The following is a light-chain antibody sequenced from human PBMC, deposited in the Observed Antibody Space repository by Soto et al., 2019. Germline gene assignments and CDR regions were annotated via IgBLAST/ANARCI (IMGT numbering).Light chain of an antibody. CDR2: GAS. Sequence: ENVLTQSPGTLSLSPGERATLSCRASQSVSSRYLAWCQQKPGQAPRLLIYGASSRATGIPDRFSGSGSGTGFTLTISSLQSEDFAVYYCQQYNNWPPITFGQGTRLEIK. CDR1: QSVSSRY. CDR3: QQYNNWPPIT. J-gene: IGKJ5*01. V-gene: IGKV3-20*01.